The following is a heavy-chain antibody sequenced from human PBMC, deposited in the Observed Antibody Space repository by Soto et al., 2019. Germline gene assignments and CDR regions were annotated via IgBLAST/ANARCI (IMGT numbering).Heavy chain of an antibody. CDR1: GGTFSSYT. CDR3: AFLGYCSSTSCYTFDY. D-gene: IGHD2-2*01. Sequence: QVQLVQSGAEVKKPGSSVKVSCKASGGTFSSYTISWVRQAPGQGLEWMGRIIPILGIANHAQKFQGRVTITADKSTSTAYMELSSLRSEDTAVYYCAFLGYCSSTSCYTFDYWGQGTLVTVSS. J-gene: IGHJ4*02. CDR2: IIPILGIA. V-gene: IGHV1-69*02.